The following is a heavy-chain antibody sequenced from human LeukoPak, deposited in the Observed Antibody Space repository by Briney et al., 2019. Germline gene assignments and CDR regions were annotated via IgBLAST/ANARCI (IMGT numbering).Heavy chain of an antibody. J-gene: IGHJ6*02. D-gene: IGHD6-19*01. CDR1: GFTVSSNY. CDR3: ARDRIAVAGTIGMDV. Sequence: GGSLRLSCAASGFTVSSNYMSWVRQAPGKGLEWVSVIYSGGSTYYADSVKGRFTISGDNSKNTLYLQMNSLRAEDTAVYYCARDRIAVAGTIGMDVWGQGTTVTVSS. CDR2: IYSGGST. V-gene: IGHV3-66*01.